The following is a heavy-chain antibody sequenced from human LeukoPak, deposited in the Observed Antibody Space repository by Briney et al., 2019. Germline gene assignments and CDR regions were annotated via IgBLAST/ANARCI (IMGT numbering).Heavy chain of an antibody. CDR3: ARGGYYDFWSGPAQKYGMDV. V-gene: IGHV3-21*01. D-gene: IGHD3-3*01. Sequence: GGSLRLSCAASGFTFSSYSMNWVRQAPGKGLEWVSSISSSSSYIYYADSAKGRFTISRDNAKNSLYLQMNSLRAEDTAVYYCARGGYYDFWSGPAQKYGMDVWGQGTTVTVSS. CDR2: ISSSSSYI. CDR1: GFTFSSYS. J-gene: IGHJ6*02.